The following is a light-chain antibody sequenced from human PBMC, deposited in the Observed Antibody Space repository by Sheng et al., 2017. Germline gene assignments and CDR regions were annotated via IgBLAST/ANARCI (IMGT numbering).Light chain of an antibody. CDR1: QSISTY. CDR3: LQTYTDLWS. CDR2: ATS. V-gene: IGKV1-39*01. J-gene: IGKJ1*01. Sequence: IQMTQSPSSLSVPVGDRVRITCRASQSISTYLNWVSTQTREAPKLLIYATSTLQSGVPSRFSGSGSGXDFTLTISSLQPEDFATYYCLQTYTDLWSFDQGP.